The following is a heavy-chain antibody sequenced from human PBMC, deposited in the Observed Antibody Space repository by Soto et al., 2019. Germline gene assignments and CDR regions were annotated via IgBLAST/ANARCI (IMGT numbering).Heavy chain of an antibody. D-gene: IGHD2-2*01. CDR2: ISSSSSTI. Sequence: GGSLRLSCAASGFTFSSYSMNWVRQAPGKGLEWVSYISSSSSTIYYADSVKGRFTISRDNAKNSLYLQMNSLRAEDTAVYYCASGTEYCSSTSCYNWFDPWGQGTLVTVSS. J-gene: IGHJ5*02. V-gene: IGHV3-48*01. CDR1: GFTFSSYS. CDR3: ASGTEYCSSTSCYNWFDP.